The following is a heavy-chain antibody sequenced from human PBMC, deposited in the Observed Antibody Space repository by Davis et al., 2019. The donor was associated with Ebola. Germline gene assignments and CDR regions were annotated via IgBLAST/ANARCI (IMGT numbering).Heavy chain of an antibody. CDR3: AKDRLAYYYGMDV. CDR1: GFTFSNYA. Sequence: GESLKISCAVSGFTFSNYAMTWVRQAPGKGLEWVSAIHGSGTGAFYADSVKGRFTISRDNSKNILYLEMNSVRAEDTALYYCAKDRLAYYYGMDVWGQGTTVTVSS. V-gene: IGHV3-23*01. CDR2: IHGSGTGA. J-gene: IGHJ6*02.